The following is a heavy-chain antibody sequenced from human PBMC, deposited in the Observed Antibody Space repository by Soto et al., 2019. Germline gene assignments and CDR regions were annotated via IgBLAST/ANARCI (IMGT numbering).Heavy chain of an antibody. CDR1: GGSISSSSYY. V-gene: IGHV4-39*07. D-gene: IGHD3-3*01. Sequence: SETLSLTCTVSGGSISSSSYYWGWIRQPPGKGLEWIGSIYYSGSTNYNPSLKSRVTISVDTSKNQFSLKLSSVTAADTAVYYCARLRFLESRFDPWGQGTLVTVSS. J-gene: IGHJ5*02. CDR2: IYYSGST. CDR3: ARLRFLESRFDP.